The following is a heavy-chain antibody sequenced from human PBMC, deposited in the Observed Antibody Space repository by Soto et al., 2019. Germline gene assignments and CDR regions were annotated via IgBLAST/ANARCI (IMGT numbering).Heavy chain of an antibody. CDR3: ATRYASGWSTTNWFGP. D-gene: IGHD6-19*01. J-gene: IGHJ5*02. CDR1: GFPFNSFA. Sequence: GGSLRLSCAASGFPFNSFAMNWVRQSPGRGLEWVSIISGSGGISYYADSVKGRFNISRDNSKSTLYLQMNGLRDDDTAVYYCATRYASGWSTTNWFGPWGQGTRVTVSS. CDR2: ISGSGGIS. V-gene: IGHV3-23*01.